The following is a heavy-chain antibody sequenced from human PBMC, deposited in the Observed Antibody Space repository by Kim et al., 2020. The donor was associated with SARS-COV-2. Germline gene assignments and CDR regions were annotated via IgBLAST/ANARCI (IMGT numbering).Heavy chain of an antibody. CDR3: AKDTGISGSYWDY. J-gene: IGHJ4*02. Sequence: GGSLRLSCAASGFTFSAYPMHWVRQAPGKGLEWVAFTSFDVTQTHYADSVKDRFTISRDNSKNTLYLQMNSLTTDDTAIYYCAKDTGISGSYWDYCGQGTLVTVSS. D-gene: IGHD3-10*01. V-gene: IGHV3-30*04. CDR1: GFTFSAYP. CDR2: TSFDVTQT.